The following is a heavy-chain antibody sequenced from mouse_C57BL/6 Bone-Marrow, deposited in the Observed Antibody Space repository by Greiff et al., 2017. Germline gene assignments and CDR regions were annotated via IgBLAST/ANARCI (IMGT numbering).Heavy chain of an antibody. V-gene: IGHV1-20*01. CDR1: GYSFTGYF. J-gene: IGHJ4*01. CDR3: ARNEPMDY. Sequence: VQLQQSGPELVKPGDSVKISCKASGYSFTGYFMNWVMQSHGKSLEWIGRINPYNGDTFYNQKFKGKATLTVDKSSSTAHMELRSLTSEDSAVDYCARNEPMDYWGQGTSVTVSS. CDR2: INPYNGDT.